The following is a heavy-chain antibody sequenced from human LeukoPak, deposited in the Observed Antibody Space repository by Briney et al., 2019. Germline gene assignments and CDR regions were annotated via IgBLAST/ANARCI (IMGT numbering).Heavy chain of an antibody. Sequence: KPGGSLRLSCAASGFTFSSYSMNWVRQAPGKGLEWVSSISSSSSYIYYADSVKGRCTISRDNAKNSLYLQMNSLRAEDTAVYYCARDRDIVVVPAAYNDYWGQGTLVTVSS. CDR2: ISSSSSYI. CDR3: ARDRDIVVVPAAYNDY. J-gene: IGHJ4*02. CDR1: GFTFSSYS. V-gene: IGHV3-21*01. D-gene: IGHD2-2*01.